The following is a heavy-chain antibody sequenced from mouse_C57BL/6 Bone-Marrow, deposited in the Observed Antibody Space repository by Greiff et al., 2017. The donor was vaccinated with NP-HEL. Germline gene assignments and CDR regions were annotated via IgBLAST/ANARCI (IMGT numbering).Heavy chain of an antibody. Sequence: VHVKQSGTVLARPGASVKMSCKTSGYTFTSYWMHWVKQRPGQGLEWIGAIYPGNSDTSYNQKFKGKAKLTAVTSASTAYMELSSLTNEDSAVYYCTSYYDYAVGYFDYGGQGTTLTVSS. CDR3: TSYYDYAVGYFDY. CDR2: IYPGNSDT. V-gene: IGHV1-5*01. CDR1: GYTFTSYW. D-gene: IGHD2-4*01. J-gene: IGHJ2*01.